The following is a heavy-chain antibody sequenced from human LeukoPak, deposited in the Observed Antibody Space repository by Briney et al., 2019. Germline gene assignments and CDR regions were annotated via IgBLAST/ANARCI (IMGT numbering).Heavy chain of an antibody. CDR3: ASLRRRSSGYKKDYYYMDV. CDR1: GGSFSGYY. D-gene: IGHD3-22*01. J-gene: IGHJ6*03. Sequence: SETLSLTCAVYGGSFSGYYWSWIPDPPGKGLECRGEVNQRGSTNYNPSLKSRVTISVDTSKNQFSLKLSSVTAADTAVYYCASLRRRSSGYKKDYYYMDVWGKGTTATVSS. V-gene: IGHV4-34*01. CDR2: VNQRGST.